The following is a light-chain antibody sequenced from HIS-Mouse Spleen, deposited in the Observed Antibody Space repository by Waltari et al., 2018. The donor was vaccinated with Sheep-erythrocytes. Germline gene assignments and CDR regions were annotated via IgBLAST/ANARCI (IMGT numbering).Light chain of an antibody. CDR1: SSDVGGYNY. J-gene: IGLJ3*02. Sequence: QSALTQPRSVSGSPGQSVTISCTGTSSDVGGYNYVSWYQQHPGKAPKLMIHDVSKRPSGVPDRFSGSKSGNTASLTVSGLQAEDEADYYCSSYAGSNNWVFGGGTKLTVL. CDR3: SSYAGSNNWV. V-gene: IGLV2-11*01. CDR2: DVS.